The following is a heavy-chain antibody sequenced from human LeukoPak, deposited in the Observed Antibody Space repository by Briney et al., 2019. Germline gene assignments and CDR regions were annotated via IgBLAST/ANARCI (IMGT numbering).Heavy chain of an antibody. CDR1: GYTFTGYY. CDR2: INPNSGGT. J-gene: IGHJ4*02. Sequence: ASVKVSCKASGYTFTGYYMHWVRQAPGQGLEWMGWINPNSGGTNYAQKFQGRVTMTRDTSISTAYMELSRLRSDDTAVYYCARGGDSSSWFASPDFWGQGTLVTVSS. CDR3: ARGGDSSSWFASPDF. V-gene: IGHV1-2*02. D-gene: IGHD6-13*01.